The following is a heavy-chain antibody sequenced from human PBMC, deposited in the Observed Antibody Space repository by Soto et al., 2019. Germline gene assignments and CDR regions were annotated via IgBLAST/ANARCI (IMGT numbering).Heavy chain of an antibody. V-gene: IGHV5-10-1*01. CDR2: IDPTDSYT. CDR3: ASGLRRLVDI. D-gene: IGHD2-8*02. Sequence: GESLKICCKGSGYRFTSYWITWVRQMPGKGLEWMGRIDPTDSYTNYSPSFQGHVTISVDKSISTAYLQWSSLKASDTAMYYCASGLRRLVDIWGQGTLVTVS. CDR1: GYRFTSYW. J-gene: IGHJ3*02.